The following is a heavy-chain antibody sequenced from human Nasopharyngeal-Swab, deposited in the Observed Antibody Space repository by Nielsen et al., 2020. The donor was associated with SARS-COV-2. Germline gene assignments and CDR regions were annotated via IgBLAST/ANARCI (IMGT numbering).Heavy chain of an antibody. CDR2: ISSSGSTI. CDR3: AREPLGGYDILTGYYRVYYMDV. V-gene: IGHV3-11*01. D-gene: IGHD3-9*01. J-gene: IGHJ6*03. CDR1: GFTVSDYY. Sequence: GESLKISCAASGFTVSDYYMSWIRQAPGKGLEWVSYISSSGSTIYYADSVKGRFTISRDNAKNSLYLQMNSLRAEDTAVYYCAREPLGGYDILTGYYRVYYMDVWGKGTTVTVSS.